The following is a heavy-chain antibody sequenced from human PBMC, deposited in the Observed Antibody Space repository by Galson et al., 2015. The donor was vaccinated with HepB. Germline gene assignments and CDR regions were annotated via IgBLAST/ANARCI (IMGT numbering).Heavy chain of an antibody. CDR2: IIPILGTA. J-gene: IGHJ4*02. D-gene: IGHD5-12*01. V-gene: IGHV1-69*13. CDR3: ARETYSGYDPGYFDY. Sequence: SVKVSCKASGGTFSSYAISWVRQAPGQGLEWMGGIIPILGTANYAQKFQGRVTITADESTSTAYMELSSLRSEDTAVYYCARETYSGYDPGYFDYWGQGTLVTVSS. CDR1: GGTFSSYA.